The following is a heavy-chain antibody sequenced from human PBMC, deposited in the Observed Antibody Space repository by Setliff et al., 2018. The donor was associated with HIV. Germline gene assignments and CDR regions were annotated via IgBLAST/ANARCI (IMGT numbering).Heavy chain of an antibody. Sequence: SETLSLTCTVSGGSISSGSYYWSWIRQPAGKGLEWIGRIYTSGSTNYNPSLKSRVTISVDTSKNQFSLKLRSVTAADTAVYYCARGGSRGSWYWDYWGQGTLVTVSS. D-gene: IGHD6-13*01. CDR3: ARGGSRGSWYWDY. CDR2: IYTSGST. V-gene: IGHV4-61*02. J-gene: IGHJ4*02. CDR1: GGSISSGSYY.